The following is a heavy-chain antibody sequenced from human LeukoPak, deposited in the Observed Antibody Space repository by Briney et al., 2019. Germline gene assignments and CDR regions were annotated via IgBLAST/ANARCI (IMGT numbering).Heavy chain of an antibody. J-gene: IGHJ4*02. CDR2: IYYSGST. V-gene: IGHV4-59*08. Sequence: SETLSLTCTVSGGSLSSYYWSWVRQPPGKGLGWIGYIYYSGSTNYNPSLKSRVTISVDTSKNQFSLKLSSVTAADTAVYYCARLDSSGAYFDYWGQGTLVTVSS. CDR3: ARLDSSGAYFDY. D-gene: IGHD3-22*01. CDR1: GGSLSSYY.